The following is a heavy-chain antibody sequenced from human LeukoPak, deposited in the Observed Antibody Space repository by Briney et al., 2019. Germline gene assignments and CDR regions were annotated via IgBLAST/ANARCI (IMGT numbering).Heavy chain of an antibody. V-gene: IGHV3-7*01. Sequence: GGSLRLSCAASGFTFSSHWMGWVRQAPGKGLEWVANLKQDGGERPYVDSVKGRFTISRDNAKNSLYLQMNSLRAEDTAVYFCARTDPGNGGYFDYWGQGALVTLSS. CDR2: LKQDGGER. CDR1: GFTFSSHW. J-gene: IGHJ4*02. CDR3: ARTDPGNGGYFDY. D-gene: IGHD2-15*01.